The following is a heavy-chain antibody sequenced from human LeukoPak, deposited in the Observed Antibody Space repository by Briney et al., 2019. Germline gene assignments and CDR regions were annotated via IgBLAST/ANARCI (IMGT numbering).Heavy chain of an antibody. J-gene: IGHJ4*02. V-gene: IGHV3-7*01. CDR3: ATRNNGCPYH. CDR2: IKQDGSEE. D-gene: IGHD5-24*01. Sequence: GGSLRLSCAASEFTFSSYWMMWVRQAPGKGLEWVAKIKQDGSEEYYVDSVRGRFTISRDNAKNSVYLQMNSLRAEDTAVYYCATRNNGCPYHWGQGTLVTVSS. CDR1: EFTFSSYW.